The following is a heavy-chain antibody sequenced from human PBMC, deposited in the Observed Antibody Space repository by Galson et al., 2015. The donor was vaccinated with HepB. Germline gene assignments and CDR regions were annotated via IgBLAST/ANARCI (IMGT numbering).Heavy chain of an antibody. Sequence: SLRLSCAASGFTFSNAWMSWVRQAPGKGLEWVGRIKSKTDGGTTDYAAPVKGRFTISRDDSKNTLYLQMNSLKTEDTAVYYCTTDRVVVPPYYYYGMDVWGHGTTVTVSS. D-gene: IGHD2-2*01. CDR3: TTDRVVVPPYYYYGMDV. V-gene: IGHV3-15*01. CDR1: GFTFSNAW. J-gene: IGHJ6*02. CDR2: IKSKTDGGTT.